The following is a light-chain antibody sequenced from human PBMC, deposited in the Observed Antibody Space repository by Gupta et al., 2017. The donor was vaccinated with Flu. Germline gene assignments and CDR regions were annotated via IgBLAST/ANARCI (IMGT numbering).Light chain of an antibody. J-gene: IGLJ1*01. CDR3: SSYAGSNNYV. CDR1: SSDVGGYNL. Sequence: QSALTQPPSASGSPGQSVTISCTGTSSDVGGYNLASWYQQHPGKAPTLMIYEVTKRPSGVPDRFSGSKSVNTASLTVSGLQAEDEADYYCSSYAGSNNYVFGTGTKVTVL. V-gene: IGLV2-8*01. CDR2: EVT.